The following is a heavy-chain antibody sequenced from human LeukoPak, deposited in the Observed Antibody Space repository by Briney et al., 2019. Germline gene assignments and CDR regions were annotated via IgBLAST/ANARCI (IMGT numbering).Heavy chain of an antibody. Sequence: GGSLRLSCAASGFTLSSYEMNWFRQAPGKGLEWVSYISSSGSTIYYADSVKGRFTISRDNAKNSLYLQMNSLRVEDMAVYYCARDLVVRGLNRGHYFDYWGQGTLVTVSS. J-gene: IGHJ4*02. CDR3: ARDLVVRGLNRGHYFDY. CDR2: ISSSGSTI. V-gene: IGHV3-48*03. CDR1: GFTLSSYE. D-gene: IGHD3-10*01.